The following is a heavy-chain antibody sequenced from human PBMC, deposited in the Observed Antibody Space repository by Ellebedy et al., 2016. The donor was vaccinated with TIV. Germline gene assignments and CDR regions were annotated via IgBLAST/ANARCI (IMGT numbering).Heavy chain of an antibody. J-gene: IGHJ4*02. CDR2: ISSTGSRT. V-gene: IGHV3-23*01. CDR3: AKDRPSDY. CDR1: GFTFSSYA. Sequence: GESLKISCAASGFTFSSYAMSWVRQAPGKGLEWVSTISSTGSRTYYADSVEGRFIISRDNSKKTPNLQMNSLRAEDTAVYYCAKDRPSDYWGQGTLVTVSS.